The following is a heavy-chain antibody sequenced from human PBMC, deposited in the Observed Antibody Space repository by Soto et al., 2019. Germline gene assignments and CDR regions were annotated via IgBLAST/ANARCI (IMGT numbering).Heavy chain of an antibody. CDR3: AKVPDYGDYDGYFGY. D-gene: IGHD4-17*01. J-gene: IGHJ4*02. CDR1: GFTFSSYG. V-gene: IGHV3-30*18. Sequence: GGSLRLSCAASGFTFSSYGMHWVRQAPGKGLEWVAVISYDGSNKYYADSVKGRFTISRDNSKNTLYLQMNSLRAEDTAVYYCAKVPDYGDYDGYFGYWGQGTLVTVSS. CDR2: ISYDGSNK.